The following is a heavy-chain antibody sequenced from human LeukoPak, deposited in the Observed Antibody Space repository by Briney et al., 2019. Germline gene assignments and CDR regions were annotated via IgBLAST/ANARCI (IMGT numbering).Heavy chain of an antibody. Sequence: PSETLSLTCTVSGGSIWSYYGSWVRQPPGKGLEWIGFVYYTGSTNYSRSLKSRLTISVNTSKNQFSLKQSSVTAADTAVYYCARHPRGNSDAFDIWGQGTMVTVSS. CDR2: VYYTGST. D-gene: IGHD4-23*01. J-gene: IGHJ3*02. CDR1: GGSIWSYY. CDR3: ARHPRGNSDAFDI. V-gene: IGHV4-59*08.